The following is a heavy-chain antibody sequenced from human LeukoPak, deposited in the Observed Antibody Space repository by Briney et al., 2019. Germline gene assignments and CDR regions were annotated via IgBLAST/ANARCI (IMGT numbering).Heavy chain of an antibody. CDR2: ISVGGGDT. CDR3: AKLNLGEMAYFDS. Sequence: GGSLRLSCEASGFIFSSYVMGWVRQAPGKGLEWVSSISVGGGDTFTADSVKGRFTITRENSKNTLYLQMMGLRVEDTAIYYCAKLNLGEMAYFDSWGQGTLVIVSS. V-gene: IGHV3-23*01. D-gene: IGHD2-21*01. CDR1: GFIFSSYV. J-gene: IGHJ4*02.